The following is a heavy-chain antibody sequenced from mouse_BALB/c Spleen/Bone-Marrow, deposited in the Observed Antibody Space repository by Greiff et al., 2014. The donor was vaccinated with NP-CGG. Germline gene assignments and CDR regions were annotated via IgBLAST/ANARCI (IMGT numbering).Heavy chain of an antibody. J-gene: IGHJ2*01. V-gene: IGHV1-87*01. CDR3: ARGFPFDY. CDR2: IYHGDGDT. Sequence: PGQGLEWIGAIYHGDGDTRYTQKFKGKATLTADKSSSTAYMQLSSLASEDSAVYYCARGFPFDYWGQGTTLTVSS.